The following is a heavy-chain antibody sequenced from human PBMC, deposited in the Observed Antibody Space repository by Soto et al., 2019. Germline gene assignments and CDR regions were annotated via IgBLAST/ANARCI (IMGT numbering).Heavy chain of an antibody. CDR1: GYTFTSYD. Sequence: ASVKVSCKASGYTFTSYDMHWVRQAPGQRLEWMGWINAGNGNTKYSQKFQGRVTITADESTSTAYMELSSLRSEDTAVYYCARAVLPATAPFDCWGQGTLVTVSS. CDR3: ARAVLPATAPFDC. V-gene: IGHV1-3*01. D-gene: IGHD2-2*01. CDR2: INAGNGNT. J-gene: IGHJ4*02.